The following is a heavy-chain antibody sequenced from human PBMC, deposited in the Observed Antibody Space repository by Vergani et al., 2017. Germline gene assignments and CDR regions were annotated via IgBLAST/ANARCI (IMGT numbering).Heavy chain of an antibody. Sequence: EVQLVETGGGLIQPGGSLRLSCAASGFTVSSNYMSWVRQAPGKGLEWVSVICSGGSTYYADSVKGRFTISRDNSKNMLYLQMNSLRAEDTAVYYCARLSYDTTPYLQGGYDCWGQGTLVSVSS. J-gene: IGHJ4*02. CDR2: ICSGGST. CDR3: ARLSYDTTPYLQGGYDC. D-gene: IGHD3-22*01. V-gene: IGHV3-53*02. CDR1: GFTVSSNY.